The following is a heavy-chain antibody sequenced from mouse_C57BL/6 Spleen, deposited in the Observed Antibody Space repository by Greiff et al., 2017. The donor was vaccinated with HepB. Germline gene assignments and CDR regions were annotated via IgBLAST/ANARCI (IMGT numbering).Heavy chain of an antibody. D-gene: IGHD3-2*02. Sequence: QVQLQQPGAELVMPGASVKLSCKASGYTFTSYWMHWVKQRPGQGLEWIGEIDPSDSYTNYNQKFKGKSTLTVDKSSSTAYMQLSSLTSEDSAVYYCARSGKGSSGYVDYWGQGTTLTVSS. V-gene: IGHV1-69*01. CDR2: IDPSDSYT. J-gene: IGHJ2*01. CDR1: GYTFTSYW. CDR3: ARSGKGSSGYVDY.